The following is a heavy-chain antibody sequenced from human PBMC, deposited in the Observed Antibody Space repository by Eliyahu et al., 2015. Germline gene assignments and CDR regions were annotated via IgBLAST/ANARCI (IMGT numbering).Heavy chain of an antibody. CDR3: AKLPSFHDYGDYPFDY. D-gene: IGHD4-17*01. CDR2: ISYDGSNK. V-gene: IGHV3-30*18. J-gene: IGHJ4*02. Sequence: QVQLVESGGGVVQPGRSLRLSCAASGFTFSSXGXXWVRQAPGKGLEWVAVISYDGSNKYYADSVKGRFTISRDNSKNTLYLQMNSLRAEDTAVYYCAKLPSFHDYGDYPFDYWGQGTLVTVSS. CDR1: GFTFSSXG.